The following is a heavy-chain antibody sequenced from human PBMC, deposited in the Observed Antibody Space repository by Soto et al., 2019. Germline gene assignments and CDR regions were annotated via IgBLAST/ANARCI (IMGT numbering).Heavy chain of an antibody. CDR2: IYYSGST. Sequence: QVQLQESGPGLVKPSQTLSLTCTVSGGSISSGGYYWSWIRQHPGKGLEWIGYIYYSGSTYYNPSRKSRVTISVDTSKNQFSLKLSSVTAADTAVYYCAREGCSGGSCYSGLGDSGMDVWGQGTTVTVSS. CDR3: AREGCSGGSCYSGLGDSGMDV. J-gene: IGHJ6*02. V-gene: IGHV4-31*03. CDR1: GGSISSGGYY. D-gene: IGHD2-15*01.